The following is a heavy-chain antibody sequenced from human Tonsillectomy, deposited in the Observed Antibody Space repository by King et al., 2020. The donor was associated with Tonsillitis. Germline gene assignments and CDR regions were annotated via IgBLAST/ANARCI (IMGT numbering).Heavy chain of an antibody. V-gene: IGHV2-26*01. D-gene: IGHD3-22*01. CDR1: GFSLSNARMG. Sequence: VTLKESGPVLVKPTETLTLTCTVSGFSLSNARMGVSWIRQPPGKALEWLAHIFSNDDKSHSTPLKSRLTISKDTSKSQVVLSMTNMDPVDTDTYYCARYYYDSSGYYNGYFDYWGQGTLVTVSS. CDR3: ARYYYDSSGYYNGYFDY. J-gene: IGHJ4*02. CDR2: IFSNDDK.